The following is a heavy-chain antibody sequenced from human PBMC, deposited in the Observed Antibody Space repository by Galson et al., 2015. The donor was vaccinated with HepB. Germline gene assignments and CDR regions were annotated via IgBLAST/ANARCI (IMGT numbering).Heavy chain of an antibody. CDR2: INSDGSST. CDR1: GFTFSSYW. D-gene: IGHD1-26*01. J-gene: IGHJ3*02. Sequence: SLRLSCAASGFTFSSYWMHWVRQAPGKGLVWVSRINSDGSSTSYADSVKGRFTISRDNAKNTLYLQMNSLRAEDTAVYYCARDPSYSGMDDAFDIWGQGTMVTVSS. V-gene: IGHV3-74*01. CDR3: ARDPSYSGMDDAFDI.